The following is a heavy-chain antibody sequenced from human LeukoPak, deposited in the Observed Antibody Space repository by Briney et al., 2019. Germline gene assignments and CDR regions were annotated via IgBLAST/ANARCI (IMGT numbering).Heavy chain of an antibody. CDR2: IYHRGST. Sequence: SPSLSPTCAVYGASFTGYYWSSVRQQPGKWREWHGEIYHRGSTNYNPSLKSRVSISVDTSKNQFSLKLSSVSAADTAVYYCARSPPFYSGDVIEVVWGQRATVTVSS. D-gene: IGHD4-11*01. CDR1: GASFTGYY. V-gene: IGHV4-34*01. J-gene: IGHJ6*02. CDR3: ARSPPFYSGDVIEVV.